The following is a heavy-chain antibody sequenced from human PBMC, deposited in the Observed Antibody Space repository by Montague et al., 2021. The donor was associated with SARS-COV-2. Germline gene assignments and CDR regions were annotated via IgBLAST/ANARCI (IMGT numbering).Heavy chain of an antibody. V-gene: IGHV4-59*01. CDR3: ARSVVVTAPLDF. D-gene: IGHD2-21*02. J-gene: IGHJ4*02. CDR2: IYYNGRT. CDR1: RGSINDYH. Sequence: SETLSPTCTVSRGSINDYHWNWIRQPRGKGLEWIGYIYYNGRTNXNPSHKSRVTISVDTSKKQFSLNLNSVTAADTAVYYCARSVVVTAPLDFWGQGTLVTVSS.